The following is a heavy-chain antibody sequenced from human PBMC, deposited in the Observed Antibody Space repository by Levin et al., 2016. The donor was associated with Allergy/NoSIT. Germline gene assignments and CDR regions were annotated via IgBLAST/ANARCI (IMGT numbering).Heavy chain of an antibody. CDR1: GFTFSTYG. CDR3: ARDATSLTAAAYFQH. CDR2: IWYDAINK. V-gene: IGHV3-33*01. D-gene: IGHD2-21*02. J-gene: IGHJ1*01. Sequence: GGSLRLSCAASGFTFSTYGMHWVRQAPGKGLEWVAVIWYDAINKYYADSVKGRFTISRDNSKNTLYLQMNSLRAEDTAVYYCARDATSLTAAAYFQHWGQGTLVTVSS.